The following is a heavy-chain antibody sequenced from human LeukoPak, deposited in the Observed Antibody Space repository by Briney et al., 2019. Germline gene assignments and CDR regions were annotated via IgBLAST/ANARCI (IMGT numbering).Heavy chain of an antibody. CDR1: AYSLSAYN. CDR2: ISYTGTYI. CDR3: VRDRGTYRPIDY. V-gene: IGHV3-21*04. J-gene: IGHJ4*02. D-gene: IGHD1-26*01. Sequence: GGSLRLSCAASAYSLSAYNMNWVRQAPGKGLEWVSSISYTGTYIYYADSVKGRFAISRDNAQNSLYLQMNSLRAEDTAIYYCVRDRGTYRPIDYWGQGTLVTVSS.